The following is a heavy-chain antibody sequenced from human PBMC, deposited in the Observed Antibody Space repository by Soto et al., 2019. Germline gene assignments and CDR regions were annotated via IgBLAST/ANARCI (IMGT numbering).Heavy chain of an antibody. CDR1: GYSFTNYW. CDR2: IYPGNSNT. V-gene: IGHV5-51*01. CDR3: ARPSDVGLASSFEY. Sequence: PGESLKISCQGSGYSFTNYWIGWVRQMPGTGLEWLGIIYPGNSNTRYSPSFEGQVTMSADKSINTAYLQWSSLGASDTAIYFCARPSDVGLASSFEYWGQGTQVTVSS. J-gene: IGHJ4*02.